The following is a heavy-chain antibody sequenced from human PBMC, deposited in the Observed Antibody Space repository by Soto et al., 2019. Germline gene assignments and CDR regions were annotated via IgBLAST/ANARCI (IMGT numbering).Heavy chain of an antibody. CDR3: ARLVWGYYYKDV. CDR1: GYTFSSNG. J-gene: IGHJ6*03. V-gene: IGHV1-18*01. CDR2: ISGYNGNT. Sequence: ASVKVSCKASGYTFSSNGISWVRQAPGQGLEWMGWISGYNGNTNYAEKLQGRVTMTTDTSTSTAYMELRSLRSDDTAVYYCARLVWGYYYKDVWGKGTTVTVSS. D-gene: IGHD6-13*01.